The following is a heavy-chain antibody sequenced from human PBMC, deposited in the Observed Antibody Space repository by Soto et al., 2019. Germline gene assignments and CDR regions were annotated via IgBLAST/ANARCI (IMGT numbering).Heavy chain of an antibody. J-gene: IGHJ6*02. CDR2: ISYDGSNK. V-gene: IGHV3-30*18. D-gene: IGHD6-13*01. CDR1: GFPFSSYG. CDR3: AKDFRSRSSWNVGSSYYYGMDV. Sequence: GGSLRLSCAASGFPFSSYGMHWVRQAPGKGLEWVAVISYDGSNKCYGDSVKGRFTTSRDNSKNTLFLQMNSLRAEDTAVYYCAKDFRSRSSWNVGSSYYYGMDVWGQGTTVTVSS.